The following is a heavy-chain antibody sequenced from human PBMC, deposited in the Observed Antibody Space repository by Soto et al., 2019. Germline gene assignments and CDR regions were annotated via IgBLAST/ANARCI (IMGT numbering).Heavy chain of an antibody. Sequence: PSETLSLTCIVSGFAISRGYYWSWIRQPPGKGLEWIGSIYPSVSSYHNPSLATRLRLSIDTSKNQFTLNLTSVTAEDTAVYYCARGAPSPKIAEPAAKNRGGMDAWGQGTTVTVSS. CDR2: IYPSVSS. J-gene: IGHJ6*02. CDR3: ARGAPSPKIAEPAAKNRGGMDA. D-gene: IGHD2-2*01. CDR1: GFAISRGYY. V-gene: IGHV4-38-2*02.